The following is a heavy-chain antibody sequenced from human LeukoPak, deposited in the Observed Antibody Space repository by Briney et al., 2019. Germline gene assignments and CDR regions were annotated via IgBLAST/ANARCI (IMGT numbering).Heavy chain of an antibody. CDR2: IYYSGST. CDR3: ASIPPYGSGNSDTSYLSAYYYYYYYMDV. D-gene: IGHD3-10*01. J-gene: IGHJ6*03. CDR1: GGSISSSSYY. V-gene: IGHV4-39*07. Sequence: SETLSLTCTVSGGSISSSSYYWGWIRQPPGKGLEWIGSIYYSGSTYYNPSLKSRVTISVDTSKNQFSLKLSSVTAAGTAVYYCASIPPYGSGNSDTSYLSAYYYYYYYMDVWGKGTTVTVSS.